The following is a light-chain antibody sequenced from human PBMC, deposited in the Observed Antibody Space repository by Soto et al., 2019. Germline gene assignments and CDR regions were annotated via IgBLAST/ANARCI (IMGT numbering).Light chain of an antibody. CDR3: QQRSNWPIT. J-gene: IGKJ5*01. V-gene: IGKV3-11*01. Sequence: EIVLTQSPATLSLSPGERATLSCRASRSVSSYLAWYQQKPDQAPRLLIYDASNRATGIPARFSGSGSGTDFTLTISSLEPEDFAVYYCQQRSNWPITFGQGTRLEIK. CDR1: RSVSSY. CDR2: DAS.